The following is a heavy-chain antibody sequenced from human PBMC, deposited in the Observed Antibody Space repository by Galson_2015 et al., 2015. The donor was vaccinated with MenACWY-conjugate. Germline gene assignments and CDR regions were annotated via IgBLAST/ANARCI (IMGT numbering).Heavy chain of an antibody. D-gene: IGHD2-15*01. CDR3: ARDVDIVGVFDP. V-gene: IGHV1-18*01. Sequence: NYAQNFQGRFPMTTDTSTNTAYMELRSLRSDDTAVYYCARDVDIVGVFDPWGQGTLVSVSS. J-gene: IGHJ5*02.